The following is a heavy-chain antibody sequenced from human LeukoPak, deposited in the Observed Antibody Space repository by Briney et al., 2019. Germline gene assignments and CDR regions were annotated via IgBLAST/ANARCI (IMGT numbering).Heavy chain of an antibody. CDR1: GFTFDDYV. J-gene: IGHJ6*03. D-gene: IGHD5-18*01. CDR3: AKVARPGYTYGPYHYYMDV. V-gene: IGHV3-43*02. Sequence: GGSLRLSCVASGFTFDDYVMHWVRQPPGKGLEWVSLISGDGDTTYYADSVKGRFTISRDNSQYFLYLQMNSLRTEDTAFYYCAKVARPGYTYGPYHYYMDVWGKGTTVTVSS. CDR2: ISGDGDTT.